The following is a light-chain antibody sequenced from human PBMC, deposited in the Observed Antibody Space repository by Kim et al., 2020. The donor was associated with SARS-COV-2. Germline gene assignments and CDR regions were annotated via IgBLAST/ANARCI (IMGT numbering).Light chain of an antibody. Sequence: QSALTQPPSASGSPGQSVTISCTGTSGDVGGYNYVSWYQQHPGKAPKLMIYEVSKRPSGVPDRFSGSKSGNTASLTVSGLQAEDEADYYCSAYAGSNNPNYVFGTGTKVTVL. J-gene: IGLJ1*01. V-gene: IGLV2-8*01. CDR2: EVS. CDR3: SAYAGSNNPNYV. CDR1: SGDVGGYNY.